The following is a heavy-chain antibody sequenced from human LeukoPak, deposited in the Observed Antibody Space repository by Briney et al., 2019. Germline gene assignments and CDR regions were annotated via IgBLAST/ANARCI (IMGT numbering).Heavy chain of an antibody. V-gene: IGHV3-21*01. Sequence: PGGSLRLSCAASGFTFSSYSMNWVRQAPGKGLEWVSSISSSSSYIYYADSVKGRFTISRDNAKNSLYLQMNSLRAEDTAVYYCARAVGCSSTSCYYYYGMDVWGQGTTVTVSS. CDR1: GFTFSSYS. CDR3: ARAVGCSSTSCYYYYGMDV. CDR2: ISSSSSYI. J-gene: IGHJ6*02. D-gene: IGHD2-2*01.